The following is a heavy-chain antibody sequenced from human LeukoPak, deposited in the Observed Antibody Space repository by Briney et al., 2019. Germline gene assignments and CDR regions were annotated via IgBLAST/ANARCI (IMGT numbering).Heavy chain of an antibody. V-gene: IGHV3-74*03. D-gene: IGHD2/OR15-2a*01. CDR2: IMSDADGM. CDR1: GFTFSLAW. CDR3: AKDYFGSLES. J-gene: IGHJ4*02. Sequence: GGSLRLSCAASGFTFSLAWMHGVGQAPGKGLIWVSVIMSDADGMYADSVKGRFTISRDNAKNTVSLQMNSLRDEDTAVYYCAKDYFGSLESWGQGTLVTVSS.